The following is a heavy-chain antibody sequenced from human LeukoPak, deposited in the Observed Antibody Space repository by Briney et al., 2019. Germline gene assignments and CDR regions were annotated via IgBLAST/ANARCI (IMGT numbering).Heavy chain of an antibody. V-gene: IGHV4-4*07. CDR3: ASLYYYDSSGYYYYFDY. CDR1: GGSISSYY. Sequence: SETLSLTCTVSGGSISSYYWSWIRQPAGKGLECIGRVYSSGSTNYNPSLKSRVTMSIDTSKNQFSLKLSSVTAADTAVYYCASLYYYDSSGYYYYFDYWGQGTLVTVSS. D-gene: IGHD3-22*01. CDR2: VYSSGST. J-gene: IGHJ4*02.